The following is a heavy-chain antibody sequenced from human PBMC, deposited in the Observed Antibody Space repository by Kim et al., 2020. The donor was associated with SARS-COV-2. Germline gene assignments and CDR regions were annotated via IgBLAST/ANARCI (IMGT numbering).Heavy chain of an antibody. D-gene: IGHD2-15*01. CDR1: GYTFTSYY. Sequence: ASVKVSCKASGYTFTSYYMHWVRQAPGQGLEWMGIINPSGGSTSYAQKFQGRVTMTRDTSTSTVYMELSSLRSEDTAVYYCARTGGCSGGSCYVLAENDYWGQGTLVTVSS. J-gene: IGHJ4*02. V-gene: IGHV1-46*01. CDR2: INPSGGST. CDR3: ARTGGCSGGSCYVLAENDY.